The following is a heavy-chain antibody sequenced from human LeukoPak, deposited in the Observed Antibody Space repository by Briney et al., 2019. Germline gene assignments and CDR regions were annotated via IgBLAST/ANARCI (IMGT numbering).Heavy chain of an antibody. CDR3: ARGTLVATIDY. CDR2: INHSGST. V-gene: IGHV4-34*01. J-gene: IGHJ4*02. CDR1: GGSFSGYY. Sequence: SETLSLTCAVYGGSFSGYYWSWIRQPPGKGLEWIGEINHSGSTNYNPSLKSRVTISVDTSKNQFSLKLSSVTAADTAVYYCARGTLVATIDYWGQGTLATVSS. D-gene: IGHD5-12*01.